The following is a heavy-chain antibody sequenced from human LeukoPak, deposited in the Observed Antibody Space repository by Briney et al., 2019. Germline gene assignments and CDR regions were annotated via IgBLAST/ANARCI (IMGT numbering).Heavy chain of an antibody. CDR3: ATIKRGSIFGYFDF. CDR1: GGSITSHY. J-gene: IGHJ4*02. CDR2: LFDSVRT. Sequence: SETLSLTCTVSGGSITSHYWSWVGQPQGKGVEGMAYLFDSVRTNYTPSLNTRLTLSADTSNHQFSLRLISVPAADTAVYYCATIKRGSIFGYFDFWGQGIKVTVSS. D-gene: IGHD5-18*01. V-gene: IGHV4-59*11.